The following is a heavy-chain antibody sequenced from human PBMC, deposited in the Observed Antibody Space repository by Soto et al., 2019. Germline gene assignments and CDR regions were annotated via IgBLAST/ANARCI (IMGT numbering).Heavy chain of an antibody. CDR3: AKGSYSSGWSSFPPFDY. CDR2: ISGSGGST. CDR1: GFTFSSYA. J-gene: IGHJ4*02. V-gene: IGHV3-23*01. Sequence: PGGSLRLSCAASGFTFSSYAMSWVRQAPGKGLEWVSAISGSGGSTYYADSVKGRFTISRDNSKNTLYLQMNSLRAEDTAVYYCAKGSYSSGWSSFPPFDYWGQGTLVTVSS. D-gene: IGHD6-19*01.